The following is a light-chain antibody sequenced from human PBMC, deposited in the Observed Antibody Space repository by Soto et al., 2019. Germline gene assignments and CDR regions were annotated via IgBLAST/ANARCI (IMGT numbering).Light chain of an antibody. CDR2: GNS. J-gene: IGLJ2*01. Sequence: VLTQSPSVSGAPGQRVTISCTGSSSNIGTGYDVHWYQQLPGTAPKLLIYGNSNRPSGVPDRFSGSKSGTSASLAITGLQAEDEADYYCQSYDSSLSGLVFGGGTKLTVL. V-gene: IGLV1-40*01. CDR1: SSNIGTGYD. CDR3: QSYDSSLSGLV.